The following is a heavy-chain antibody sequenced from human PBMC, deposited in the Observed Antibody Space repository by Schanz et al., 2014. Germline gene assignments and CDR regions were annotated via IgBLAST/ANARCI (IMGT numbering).Heavy chain of an antibody. Sequence: QVQLVESGGGVVQPGRSLRLSCAASGFTLSGYGLHWVRQAPGKGLEWVGFISFDGRNTGYAHSVKGRFTISRDNSKNTVNLQMNSLRAEDTAVYYCAKEKEEVAADGSFFDYWGQGTLXTVSS. CDR3: AKEKEEVAADGSFFDY. CDR1: GFTLSGYG. CDR2: ISFDGRNT. V-gene: IGHV3-30*18. D-gene: IGHD6-13*01. J-gene: IGHJ4*02.